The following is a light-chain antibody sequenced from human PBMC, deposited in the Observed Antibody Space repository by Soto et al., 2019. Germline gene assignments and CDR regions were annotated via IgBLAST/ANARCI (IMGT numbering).Light chain of an antibody. CDR1: HDITSY. CDR3: QKCDYLPI. CDR2: DVS. V-gene: IGKV1-33*01. J-gene: IGKJ3*01. Sequence: DIQMTQSPSSLSASVGDRVTITCQASHDITSYLNWYQHKPGKAPKLLIYDVSILEAGVPSRFSGSASGTHFTFTISSLQPEDVATYYCQKCDYLPIFGPGTTVDFK.